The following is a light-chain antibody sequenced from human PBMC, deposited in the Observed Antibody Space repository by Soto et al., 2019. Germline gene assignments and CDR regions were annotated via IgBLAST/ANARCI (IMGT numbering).Light chain of an antibody. Sequence: EILMTQSPATLSVSPGERVTLSCRASRSVSSNLAWYQQKPGQAPRLLLYGAYTRDTGIPARFSGSGSGTEFTLTISSLQSEDFAVYYCQQYNNWPPYTFGQGTKLEIK. CDR2: GAY. CDR3: QQYNNWPPYT. CDR1: RSVSSN. V-gene: IGKV3-15*01. J-gene: IGKJ2*01.